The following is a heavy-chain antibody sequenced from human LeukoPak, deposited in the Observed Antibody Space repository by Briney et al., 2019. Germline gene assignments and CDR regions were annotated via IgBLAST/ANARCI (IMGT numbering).Heavy chain of an antibody. V-gene: IGHV4-30-2*01. D-gene: IGHD1-1*01. CDR2: IYHSGST. J-gene: IGHJ5*02. Sequence: SQTLSLTCAVSGGSISSGGYSWSWLRQPPGTGLEWIGYIYHSGSTYYSPSLKSRVTISVDRSKNQFSLKLSSVTAADTAVYYCARGTERASWFDPWGQGTLVTVSS. CDR1: GGSISSGGYS. CDR3: ARGTERASWFDP.